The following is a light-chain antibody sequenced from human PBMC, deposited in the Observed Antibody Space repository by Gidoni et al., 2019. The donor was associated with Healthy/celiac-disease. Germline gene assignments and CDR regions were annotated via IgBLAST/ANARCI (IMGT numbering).Light chain of an antibody. V-gene: IGLV3-1*01. J-gene: IGLJ2*01. CDR1: NLGDKY. CDR2: QDS. Sequence: SSELTQPPSVSVSPGQTASITCSGENLGDKYACWYQQKPGQSPVLVIYQDSKRPSGIPERFSGSNSGNTATLTISGTQAMDEADYYCQAWDSSTVVFGGGTKLTVL. CDR3: QAWDSSTVV.